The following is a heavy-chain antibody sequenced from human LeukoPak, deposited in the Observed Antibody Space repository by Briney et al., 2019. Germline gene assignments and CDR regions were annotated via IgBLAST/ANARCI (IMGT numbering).Heavy chain of an antibody. Sequence: GASVKVSCKASGYTFTSYGISWVRQAPGKGLEGMGWISAYNGNTKYAQKLQGRVTMTTDTSTSTAYMELRSLRSDDTAVYYCAREPDYYYDSSGYSVDFDYWGQGTLVTVSS. D-gene: IGHD3-22*01. CDR3: AREPDYYYDSSGYSVDFDY. CDR1: GYTFTSYG. J-gene: IGHJ4*02. CDR2: ISAYNGNT. V-gene: IGHV1-18*01.